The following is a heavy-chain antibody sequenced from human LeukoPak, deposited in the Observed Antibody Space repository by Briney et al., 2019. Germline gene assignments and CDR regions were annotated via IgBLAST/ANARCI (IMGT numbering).Heavy chain of an antibody. J-gene: IGHJ4*02. Sequence: PGGSLRLSCAASGFTFSSYAMSWVRQAPGKGLEWVSAISGSGGSTYYADSVKGRFTISRDNSKNTPYLQMNSLRAEDTAVYYCAKVAHSSSWYYYFDYWGQGTLVTVSS. D-gene: IGHD6-13*01. CDR3: AKVAHSSSWYYYFDY. CDR1: GFTFSSYA. V-gene: IGHV3-23*01. CDR2: ISGSGGST.